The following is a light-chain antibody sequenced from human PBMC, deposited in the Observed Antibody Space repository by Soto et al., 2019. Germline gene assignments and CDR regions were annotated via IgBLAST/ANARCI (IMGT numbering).Light chain of an antibody. CDR1: QSVGSW. CDR2: DAS. CDR3: QQYISFPKT. J-gene: IGKJ1*01. V-gene: IGKV1-5*01. Sequence: DIQMTQSPPTLPAFVGDTVTITCRASQSVGSWLAWYQQKPGTAPNLLIYDASSLASGVPSRLSGSGSGTKFTLTIRSLQPDDFATYYCQQYISFPKTFGQGTKVEMK.